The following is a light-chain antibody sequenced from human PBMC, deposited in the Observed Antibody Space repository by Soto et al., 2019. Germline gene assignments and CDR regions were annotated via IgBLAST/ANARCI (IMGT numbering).Light chain of an antibody. CDR1: ESINRR. Sequence: DIQMTQSPSTLSASVGDRVTITCRASESINRRLAWYQQKPGSAPKLLIYKSSTLESGVPSRFSGSGYGTEFTLTISGLQPDDFATYYCQRFDTSNAMYFFGTGTKVDIK. J-gene: IGKJ2*01. CDR2: KSS. V-gene: IGKV1-5*03. CDR3: QRFDTSNAMYF.